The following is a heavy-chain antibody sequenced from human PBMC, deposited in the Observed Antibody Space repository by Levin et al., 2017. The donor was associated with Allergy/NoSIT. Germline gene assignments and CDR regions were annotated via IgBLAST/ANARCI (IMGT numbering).Heavy chain of an antibody. Sequence: GGSLRLSCAASGFTVSSKYMRWINQEKRKGLEWVSVIYSGGSTYYVVAFSFRFPLSRDNSKNTLYLQMNSLRAEDTAVYYCARDKARRIFGVVIKSLSPFYYITLWGKRTTVTVSS. D-gene: IGHD3-3*01. CDR3: ARDKARRIFGVVIKSLSPFYYITL. V-gene: IGHV3-53*01. J-gene: IGHJ6*03. CDR2: IYSGGST. CDR1: GFTVSSKY.